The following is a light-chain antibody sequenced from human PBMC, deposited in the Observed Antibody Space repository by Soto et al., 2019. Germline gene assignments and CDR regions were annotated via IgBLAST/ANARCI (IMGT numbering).Light chain of an antibody. J-gene: IGKJ1*01. CDR1: QSISTW. V-gene: IGKV1-5*03. CDR2: KAS. CDR3: QQYNTYWT. Sequence: DIQMPQSPSTLSASVGDRVTITCRASQSISTWLAWYQQKAGKAPKLLIYKASILESGVPSRFSGSGSGTEFTLTISSLQPDDFATYYCQQYNTYWTFGQGTKVEIK.